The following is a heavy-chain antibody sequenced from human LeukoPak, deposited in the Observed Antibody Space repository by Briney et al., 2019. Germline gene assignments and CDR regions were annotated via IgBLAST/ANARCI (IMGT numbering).Heavy chain of an antibody. CDR3: AKKYSTGLDP. D-gene: IGHD1-26*01. Sequence: GGSLRLSCAASGFTFSSYAMSWVRQAPGKGLEWASDISGSGSNTYYADSVKGRFTISRDNSKNTLYLQMNSLRVEDTAVYYCAKKYSTGLDPWGQGTLVTVSS. V-gene: IGHV3-23*01. J-gene: IGHJ5*02. CDR2: ISGSGSNT. CDR1: GFTFSSYA.